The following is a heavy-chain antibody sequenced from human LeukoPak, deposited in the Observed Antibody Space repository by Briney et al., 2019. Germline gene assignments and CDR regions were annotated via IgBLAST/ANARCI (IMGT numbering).Heavy chain of an antibody. CDR3: ARERQVVYYFDN. J-gene: IGHJ4*02. V-gene: IGHV4-31*02. CDR1: GGSISSGFY. Sequence: SQTLSLTCTVSGGSISSGFYWSWIPQPPGKGLEWIVYIYYSGSSYYNPSLKGRVIISVDTSKNQFSLNLKSVTAADTAAYYCARERQVVYYFDNWGQGTLVTVSS. CDR2: IYYSGSS. D-gene: IGHD2-15*01.